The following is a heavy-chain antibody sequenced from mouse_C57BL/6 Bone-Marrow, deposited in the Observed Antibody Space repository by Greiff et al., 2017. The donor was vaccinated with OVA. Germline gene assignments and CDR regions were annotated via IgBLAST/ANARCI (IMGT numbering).Heavy chain of an antibody. CDR1: GYTFTDYY. V-gene: IGHV1-26*01. Sequence: EVQLQQSGPELVKPGASVKISCKASGYTFTDYYMNWVKQSHGKSLEWIGDINPNNGGTSYNQKFKGKATLTVDKSSSTAYMELRSLTSEDSAVYYCARCERVYYGKWYFDVWGTGTTVTVSS. D-gene: IGHD2-1*01. CDR3: ARCERVYYGKWYFDV. J-gene: IGHJ1*03. CDR2: INPNNGGT.